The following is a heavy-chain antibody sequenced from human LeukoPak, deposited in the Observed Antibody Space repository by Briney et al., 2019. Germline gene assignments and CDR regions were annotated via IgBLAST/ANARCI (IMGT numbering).Heavy chain of an antibody. V-gene: IGHV1-2*02. J-gene: IGHJ5*02. CDR1: GYTFTSYG. Sequence: ASVRVSCKASGYTFTSYGISWVRQAPGQGLEWMGWINPNRGGTDYAQTVKGRVTITRDNANNTAYMQMSSLRSDDTAVYYCARGPIPYISDWYGGVWFAPRGEGTLVSVSS. CDR3: ARGPIPYISDWYGGVWFAP. D-gene: IGHD6-19*01. CDR2: INPNRGGT.